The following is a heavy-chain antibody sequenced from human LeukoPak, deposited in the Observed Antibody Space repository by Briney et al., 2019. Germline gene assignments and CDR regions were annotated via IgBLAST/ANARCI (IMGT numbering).Heavy chain of an antibody. Sequence: SETLSLTCTVSGGSISRSRDYWGWIRQPPGKGLEWIGSIYYSGSTYYNPSLKSRVTISGDTSKNRFSLKLSSVTAADTAVYYCARGRGRDGDNLTSWGQGTLVTVSS. CDR1: GGSISRSRDY. D-gene: IGHD5-24*01. CDR3: ARGRGRDGDNLTS. V-gene: IGHV4-39*07. CDR2: IYYSGST. J-gene: IGHJ4*02.